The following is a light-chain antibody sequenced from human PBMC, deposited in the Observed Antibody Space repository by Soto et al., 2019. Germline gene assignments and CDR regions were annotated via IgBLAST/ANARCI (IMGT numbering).Light chain of an antibody. CDR2: GAS. CDR1: QRISSR. V-gene: IGKV3-15*01. J-gene: IGKJ1*01. Sequence: VMTQSPDTLSVSPGERATLSCRASQRISSRLAWYQQKPGQSPRLLIYGASTRATGIPARFSGSGSGTELTLTISSLQSEDFGVYYCHQYNNLWTFSQGTKVDIK. CDR3: HQYNNLWT.